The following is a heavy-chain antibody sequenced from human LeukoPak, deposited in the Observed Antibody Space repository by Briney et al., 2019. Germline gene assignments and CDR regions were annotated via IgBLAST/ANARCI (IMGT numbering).Heavy chain of an antibody. V-gene: IGHV4-59*01. J-gene: IGHJ6*03. CDR3: ASTGYSSGWYDYYYYYMDV. Sequence: SETLSLTCTVSGGSISSCYWSWIRQPPGKGLEWIGYIYYSGSTNYNPSLKSRVTISVDTSKNQFSLKLSSVTAADTAVYYCASTGYSSGWYDYYYYYMDVWGKGTTVTVSS. CDR1: GGSISSCY. CDR2: IYYSGST. D-gene: IGHD6-19*01.